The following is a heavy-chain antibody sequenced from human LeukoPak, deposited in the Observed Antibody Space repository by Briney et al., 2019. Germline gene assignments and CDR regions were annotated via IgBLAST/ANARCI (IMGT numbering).Heavy chain of an antibody. V-gene: IGHV3-74*03. J-gene: IGHJ4*02. CDR2: INSDGSNI. CDR1: RFPFSSSW. CDR3: ARGSPLGGN. Sequence: GGALRLSFAASRFPFSSSWMHWGRPAPGEGLVWVSHINSDGSNIKHADSVKGRFTISRDNAKNTLSLQMNSLRAEDTAVYYCARGSPLGGNWGQGTLVTVSS.